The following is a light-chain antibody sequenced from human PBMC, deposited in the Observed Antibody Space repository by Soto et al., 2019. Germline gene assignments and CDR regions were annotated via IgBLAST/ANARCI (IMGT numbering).Light chain of an antibody. Sequence: QSALTQPASASGSPGQSITISCTGTSSDVGGYNYVSWYQQHPGKAPKLMIYDVSNRPSGVSNRFSGSKSGNTASLTISGLQAEDEADYYCSSYTSSSTPSWVFGGGTKLTVL. CDR1: SSDVGGYNY. J-gene: IGLJ3*02. CDR2: DVS. V-gene: IGLV2-14*01. CDR3: SSYTSSSTPSWV.